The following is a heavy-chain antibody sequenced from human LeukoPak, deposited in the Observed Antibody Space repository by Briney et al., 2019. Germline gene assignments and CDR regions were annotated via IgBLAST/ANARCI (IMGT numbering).Heavy chain of an antibody. CDR3: ATIVGYCSSTSCPKSNSPNS. Sequence: GGSLRLSCAASGFTFSSYGMHWVRQAPGKGLEWVAFIRYDGSNKYYADSVKGRFTISRDNSKNTLYLQMNSLRAEDTAVYYCATIVGYCSSTSCPKSNSPNSWGQGTLVTVSS. CDR2: IRYDGSNK. CDR1: GFTFSSYG. D-gene: IGHD2-2*01. V-gene: IGHV3-30*02. J-gene: IGHJ4*02.